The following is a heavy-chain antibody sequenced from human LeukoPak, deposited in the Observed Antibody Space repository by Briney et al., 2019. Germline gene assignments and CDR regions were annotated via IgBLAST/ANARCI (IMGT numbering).Heavy chain of an antibody. CDR3: AGLLDGNPIDY. D-gene: IGHD4-23*01. J-gene: IGHJ4*02. CDR2: IKQDGSEK. CDR1: GFTFSSYW. Sequence: GGSLRLSCAASGFTFSSYWMSWVRQAPGKGLEWVANIKQDGSEKYYVDSVKGRFTISRDNAKNSLYLQMNSLRAEDTAVYYCAGLLDGNPIDYWGQGTLVTVSS. V-gene: IGHV3-7*01.